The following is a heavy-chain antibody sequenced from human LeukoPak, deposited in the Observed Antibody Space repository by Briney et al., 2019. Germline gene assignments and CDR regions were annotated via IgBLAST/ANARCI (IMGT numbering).Heavy chain of an antibody. D-gene: IGHD6-6*01. CDR1: GYIFSSYW. V-gene: IGHV5-51*01. Sequence: GESLKISCKGSGYIFSSYWIGWVRQMPGKGLEWMGIIYPGDSDTRYSPSFQGQVTISADKSISTAYLQWSSLKASDTAMYYCARKDVAARGAFDIWGQGTMVTVSS. CDR2: IYPGDSDT. J-gene: IGHJ3*02. CDR3: ARKDVAARGAFDI.